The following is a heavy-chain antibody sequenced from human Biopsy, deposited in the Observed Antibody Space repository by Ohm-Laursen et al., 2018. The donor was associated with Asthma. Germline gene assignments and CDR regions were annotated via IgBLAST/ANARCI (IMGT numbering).Heavy chain of an antibody. CDR2: IVFASGAT. CDR3: AAGRTSLQGESLI. Sequence: ASVKVSCNASGVALSGYTFEWVRQARGLGLEWIAWIVFASGATNYAQNFQDRLTVTRDMSAGSVSMELRGLSSTDAAVYYCAAGRTSLQGESLIWGQGTLVTVSS. J-gene: IGHJ4*01. CDR1: GVALSGYT. V-gene: IGHV1-58*01. D-gene: IGHD2/OR15-2a*01.